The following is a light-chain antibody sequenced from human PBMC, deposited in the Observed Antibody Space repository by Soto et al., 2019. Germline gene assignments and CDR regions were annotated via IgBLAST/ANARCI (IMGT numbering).Light chain of an antibody. CDR2: DVS. Sequence: QSALTQSASVSGSPGQSITISCTGTSSDVGGYNYVSGYQQHPGKAPKLMIYDVSNRPSGVSNRFSGSKSGNTASLTISGLQAEDEADYYCGSYTSSSTPYVFGTGTKLTVL. J-gene: IGLJ1*01. CDR3: GSYTSSSTPYV. V-gene: IGLV2-14*01. CDR1: SSDVGGYNY.